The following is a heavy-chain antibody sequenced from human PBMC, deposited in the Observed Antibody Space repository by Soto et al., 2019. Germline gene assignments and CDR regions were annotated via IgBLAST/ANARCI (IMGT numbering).Heavy chain of an antibody. Sequence: PETLSLTCAVYGGSISGHYWNWIRQPPGKGLEWIGEINHSGRTNYNPSLKSRVTISVDTSKNQFSLNLGSVTAADTAVYYCARGNIAAALVYWGQGTLVTVSS. D-gene: IGHD6-13*01. CDR1: GGSISGHY. J-gene: IGHJ4*02. V-gene: IGHV4-34*01. CDR3: ARGNIAAALVY. CDR2: INHSGRT.